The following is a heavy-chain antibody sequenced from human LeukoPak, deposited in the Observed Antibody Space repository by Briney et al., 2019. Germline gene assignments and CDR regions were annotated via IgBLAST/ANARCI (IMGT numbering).Heavy chain of an antibody. J-gene: IGHJ4*02. V-gene: IGHV1-18*04. CDR2: ISAYNGNT. CDR3: ARNPRGSSGYYYVY. CDR1: GYTFTGYY. Sequence: ASVKVSCKASGYTFTGYYMHWVRQAPGQGLEWMGWISAYNGNTNYAQKLQGRVTMTTDTSTSTAYMELRSLRSDDTAVYYCARNPRGSSGYYYVYWGQGTLVTVSS. D-gene: IGHD3-22*01.